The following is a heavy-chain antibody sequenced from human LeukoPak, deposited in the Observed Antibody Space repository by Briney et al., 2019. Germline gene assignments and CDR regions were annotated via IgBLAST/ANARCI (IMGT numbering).Heavy chain of an antibody. V-gene: IGHV3-15*01. D-gene: IGHD2-8*01. CDR2: IKSKTDGGTT. CDR1: GFTFSDAW. J-gene: IGHJ4*02. CDR3: TTRASNDYFDY. Sequence: GGSPRLSCAASGFTFSDAWMSWVRQAPGKGLEWVGRIKSKTDGGTTDFAAPVKGRFTISRDDSKNTLYLQMNSLKTEDTAVYYCTTRASNDYFDYWGQGTLVTVSS.